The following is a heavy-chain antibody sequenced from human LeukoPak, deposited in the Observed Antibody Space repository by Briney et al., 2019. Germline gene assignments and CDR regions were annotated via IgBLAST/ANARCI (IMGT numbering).Heavy chain of an antibody. CDR2: IIPIFGTA. CDR1: GYTFSNYG. D-gene: IGHD6-25*01. J-gene: IGHJ4*02. V-gene: IGHV1-69*13. CDR3: ARRPQGDTSIAAWDY. Sequence: ASVKVSCKATGYTFSNYGFHWVRQAPGQGLEWMGGIIPIFGTANYAQKFQGRVTITADESTSTAYMELSSLRSEDTAVYYCARRPQGDTSIAAWDYWGQGTLVTVSS.